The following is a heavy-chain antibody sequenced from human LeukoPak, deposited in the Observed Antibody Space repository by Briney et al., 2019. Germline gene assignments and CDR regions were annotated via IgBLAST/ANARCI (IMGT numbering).Heavy chain of an antibody. CDR2: INHSGST. D-gene: IGHD3-3*01. Sequence: SETLSLTCAVYDGSFSGYYWSWIRQPPGKGLEWIGEINHSGSTNYNPSLKSRVTISLDTSKSQFSLKVRYVTAADTAVYYCARDHRGDDDFWSGYYTAYMGVWGKGTTVTVSS. CDR1: DGSFSGYY. CDR3: ARDHRGDDDFWSGYYTAYMGV. J-gene: IGHJ6*03. V-gene: IGHV4-34*01.